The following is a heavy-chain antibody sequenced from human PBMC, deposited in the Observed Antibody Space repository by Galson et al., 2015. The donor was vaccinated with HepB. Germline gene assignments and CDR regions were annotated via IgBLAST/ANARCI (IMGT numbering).Heavy chain of an antibody. J-gene: IGHJ4*02. V-gene: IGHV1-8*01. CDR2: TNPNSGNT. Sequence: SVKVSCKASGYTFTSYDINWVRQATGQGLEWMGWTNPNSGNTGYAQKFQGRVTMTRNTSISTAHMELSSLRSEDTAVYYCARSMGSFYYDSSGYYPDDYWGQGTLVTVSS. CDR1: GYTFTSYD. CDR3: ARSMGSFYYDSSGYYPDDY. D-gene: IGHD3-22*01.